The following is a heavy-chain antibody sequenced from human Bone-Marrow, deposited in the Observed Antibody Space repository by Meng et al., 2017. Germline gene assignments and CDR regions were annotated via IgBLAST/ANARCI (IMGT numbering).Heavy chain of an antibody. CDR3: ANRGLWFGESSTKDACNI. J-gene: IGHJ3*02. V-gene: IGHV3-23*01. Sequence: GGSLRLSCAASEFTFSTYAMSWVRQAPGKGLEWVSAIRVSGGSTYYADYVKGRFTISRDNSKNTLYLQMNSLRAEDTAVYYCANRGLWFGESSTKDACNIWTQGPM. CDR1: EFTFSTYA. CDR2: IRVSGGST. D-gene: IGHD3-10*01.